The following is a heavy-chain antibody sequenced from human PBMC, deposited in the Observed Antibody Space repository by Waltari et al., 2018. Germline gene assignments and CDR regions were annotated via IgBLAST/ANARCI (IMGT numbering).Heavy chain of an antibody. V-gene: IGHV1-46*01. CDR2: INTAAGTT. Sequence: QVRLVQSGAEVKKPGASLKVSCEASGYPFSNYYVHWVRQAPGQGLEWMGMINTAAGTTNYAPKFRGRVTMTRDTSTSTVYLDLSSLRSEDTAVYFCAREPPGATKGFDYWGQGTLVIVSS. D-gene: IGHD1-26*01. J-gene: IGHJ4*02. CDR3: AREPPGATKGFDY. CDR1: GYPFSNYY.